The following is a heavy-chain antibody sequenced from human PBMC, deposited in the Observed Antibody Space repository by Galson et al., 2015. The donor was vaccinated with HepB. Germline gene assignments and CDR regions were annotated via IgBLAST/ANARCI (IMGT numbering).Heavy chain of an antibody. CDR3: TTLDSGYDLVVRDY. V-gene: IGHV3-15*01. CDR2: IKSKTDGGTT. Sequence: SLRLSCAASGFTFSNAWMSWVRQAPGKGLEWVGRIKSKTDGGTTDYAAPVKGRFTISRDDSKNTLYLQMNSLKTEDTAVYYCTTLDSGYDLVVRDYWGQGTLVTVSS. D-gene: IGHD5-12*01. CDR1: GFTFSNAW. J-gene: IGHJ4*02.